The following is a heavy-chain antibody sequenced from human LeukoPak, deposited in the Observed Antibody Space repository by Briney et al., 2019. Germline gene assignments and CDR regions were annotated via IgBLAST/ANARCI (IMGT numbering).Heavy chain of an antibody. Sequence: ASVKVSCKASGYTFTSYDINWVRQATGQGLEWMGWMNPNSGNTGYAQKFQGRVTMTRNTSISTAYMELSSLRSEDTAVYDCARGHIIAVAAKDYWGQGTLVTVSS. CDR1: GYTFTSYD. V-gene: IGHV1-8*01. D-gene: IGHD6-19*01. J-gene: IGHJ4*02. CDR2: MNPNSGNT. CDR3: ARGHIIAVAAKDY.